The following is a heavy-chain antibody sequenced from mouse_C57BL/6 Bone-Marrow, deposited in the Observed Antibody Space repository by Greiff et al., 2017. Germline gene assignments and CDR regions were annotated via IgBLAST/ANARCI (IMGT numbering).Heavy chain of an antibody. CDR2: IYPGSGNT. J-gene: IGHJ4*01. Sequence: VQLQQSGPELVKPGASVKISCKASGYSFTSYYIHWVKQRPGQGLEWIGWIYPGSGNTKYNEKFKGKATLTAATSSSTAYMQLSSLTSEDSAVYYCARGGTNYYGSSRGYYAMDYWGQGTSVTVSS. V-gene: IGHV1-66*01. CDR1: GYSFTSYY. D-gene: IGHD1-1*01. CDR3: ARGGTNYYGSSRGYYAMDY.